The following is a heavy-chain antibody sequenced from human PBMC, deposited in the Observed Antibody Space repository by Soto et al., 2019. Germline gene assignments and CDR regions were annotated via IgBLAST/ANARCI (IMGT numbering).Heavy chain of an antibody. J-gene: IGHJ6*02. D-gene: IGHD6-13*01. V-gene: IGHV3-9*01. Sequence: GGSLRLSCAASGFTFDDYAMHWVRQAPGKGLEWVSGISWNSGSIGYADSVKGRFTISRDNAKDSLYLQMNSLRAEDTALYYCAKGQLDTSSPALGYGMDVWGQGTTVTVSS. CDR1: GFTFDDYA. CDR2: ISWNSGSI. CDR3: AKGQLDTSSPALGYGMDV.